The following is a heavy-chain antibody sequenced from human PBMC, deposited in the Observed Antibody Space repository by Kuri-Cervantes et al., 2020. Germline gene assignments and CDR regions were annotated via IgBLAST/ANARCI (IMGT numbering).Heavy chain of an antibody. CDR3: ARGVCAGCAFEI. J-gene: IGHJ3*02. Sequence: GGSLRLSCATSGFPFSDFAMAWVRQAPGKGLEWVAGISAAFSDTYYRDSVKGRFTISRDNAKNSLYLQMNNLRAEDTAIYYCARGVCAGCAFEIWGQGTMVTVSS. V-gene: IGHV3-23*01. D-gene: IGHD3-3*01. CDR2: ISAAFSDT. CDR1: GFPFSDFA.